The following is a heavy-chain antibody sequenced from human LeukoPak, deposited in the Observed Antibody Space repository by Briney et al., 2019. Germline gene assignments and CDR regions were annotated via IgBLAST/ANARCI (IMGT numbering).Heavy chain of an antibody. Sequence: PWEILSLTCSVSGASTTDFHWSWIRQPPGQALEWIGFVDDRGNTEYDPSLKSRVTISIDGSQMQFSLKMTSVTAADTAVYYCARVKAMIVASGAFDIWGQGTMVTVSS. CDR3: ARVKAMIVASGAFDI. CDR1: GASTTDFH. J-gene: IGHJ3*02. V-gene: IGHV4-59*01. CDR2: VDDRGNT. D-gene: IGHD3-22*01.